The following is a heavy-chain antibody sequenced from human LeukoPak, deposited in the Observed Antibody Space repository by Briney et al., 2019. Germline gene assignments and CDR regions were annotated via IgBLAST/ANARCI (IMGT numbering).Heavy chain of an antibody. D-gene: IGHD5-18*01. Sequence: GGSLRLSCAASGFTFSTYAMTWVRQAPGKGLEWVSLISGAGGSTYYADSVKGRFTISRDNSKNSLYLQMNSLKTEDTAVYYCARTTEGGYTYDYFYYYYMDVWGKGTTVTISS. V-gene: IGHV3-23*01. CDR2: ISGAGGST. CDR1: GFTFSTYA. CDR3: ARTTEGGYTYDYFYYYYMDV. J-gene: IGHJ6*03.